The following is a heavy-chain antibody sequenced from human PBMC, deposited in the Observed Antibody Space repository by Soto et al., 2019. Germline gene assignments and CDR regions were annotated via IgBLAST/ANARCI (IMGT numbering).Heavy chain of an antibody. J-gene: IGHJ5*02. Sequence: QVQLVQSGAEVKKPGASVKVSCKASGYTFTSYDINWVRQATGQGLEYLGWMNPNSGNTGYVQKFQCRATMTWDSSITTAYMELSSLRSEDTAVYFCARGVKYGAYSRWFDPWGQGPLVTVSS. CDR1: GYTFTSYD. CDR2: MNPNSGNT. CDR3: ARGVKYGAYSRWFDP. D-gene: IGHD4-17*01. V-gene: IGHV1-8*01.